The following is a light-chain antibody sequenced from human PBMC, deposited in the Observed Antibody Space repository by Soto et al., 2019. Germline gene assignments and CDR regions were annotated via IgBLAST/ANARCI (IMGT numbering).Light chain of an antibody. J-gene: IGKJ1*01. CDR2: CAS. CDR1: QSFSSSY. CDR3: QQYGSSGT. V-gene: IGKV3-20*01. Sequence: ESVLTLSPGTLSLSPGERATLSCRASQSFSSSYLGWYQQNPGQAPRLLIYCASNRATGIPDRFSGSGSGTDFTLTISRLEPEDFAVYYCQQYGSSGTFGQGTKVDIK.